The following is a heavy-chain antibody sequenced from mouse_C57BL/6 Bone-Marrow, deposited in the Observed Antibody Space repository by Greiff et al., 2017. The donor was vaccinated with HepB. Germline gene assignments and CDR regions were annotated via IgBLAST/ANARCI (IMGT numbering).Heavy chain of an antibody. Sequence: VQLQQSGAELVRPGASVKLSCKASGYTFTDYYINWVKQRPGQGLEWIARIYPGSGNTYYNEKFKGKATLTAEKSSSTAYMQLSSLTSEDSAVYFCARERYLAWFAYWGQGTLVTVSA. CDR2: IYPGSGNT. CDR1: GYTFTDYY. D-gene: IGHD5-1-1*01. CDR3: ARERYLAWFAY. J-gene: IGHJ3*01. V-gene: IGHV1-76*01.